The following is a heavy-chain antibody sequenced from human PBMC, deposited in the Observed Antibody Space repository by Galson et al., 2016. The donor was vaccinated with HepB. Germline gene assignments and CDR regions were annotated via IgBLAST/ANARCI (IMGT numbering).Heavy chain of an antibody. V-gene: IGHV5-10-1*01. CDR1: GYSFTNYW. CDR2: IDPSDSYT. Sequence: QSGAEVKKPGESLRTSCKGSGYSFTNYWISWVRQMPGKGLEWMGRIDPSDSYTYYSPSFQGHVTISVDKSITTAYLQWSSLKASDTAMYYCASNVLWFGESRVYDFYGMDVWGQGTTVTVSS. CDR3: ASNVLWFGESRVYDFYGMDV. D-gene: IGHD3-10*01. J-gene: IGHJ6*02.